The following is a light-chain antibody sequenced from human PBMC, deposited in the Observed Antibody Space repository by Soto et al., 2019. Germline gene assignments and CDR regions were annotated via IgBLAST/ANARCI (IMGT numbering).Light chain of an antibody. CDR3: QQYNSYSPWT. J-gene: IGKJ1*01. Sequence: DIQMTQSPSTLSASVGDRVTITCRASQSISSWLAWYQQKPGKAPKLLIYDASSLESGVPSRFRGSGSGTKFTLTISSLQPDDFATYYCQQYNSYSPWTFGQGTKVEIK. CDR1: QSISSW. V-gene: IGKV1-5*01. CDR2: DAS.